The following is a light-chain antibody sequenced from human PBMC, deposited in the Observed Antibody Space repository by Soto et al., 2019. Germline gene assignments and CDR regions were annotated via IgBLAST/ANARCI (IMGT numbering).Light chain of an antibody. J-gene: IGKJ1*01. CDR2: EAS. Sequence: DIQMTQSPSTLSASVGDRVTITCRASQSISDSLAWYQQKPGKAPKLLIYEASSLKSGVPSRFSGSRSGTEYTLTISSLQPDDFATYCQQYNGYWTFGQGTKVEIK. CDR3: QQYNGYWT. V-gene: IGKV1-5*03. CDR1: QSISDS.